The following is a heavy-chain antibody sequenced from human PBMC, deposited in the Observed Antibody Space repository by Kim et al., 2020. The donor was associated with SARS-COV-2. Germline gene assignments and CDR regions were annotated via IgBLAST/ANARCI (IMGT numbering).Heavy chain of an antibody. D-gene: IGHD3-22*01. J-gene: IGHJ4*02. V-gene: IGHV1-46*01. CDR2: INPSGDIT. CDR1: GYTFTSYY. Sequence: ASVKVSCKASGYTFTSYYMHWVRQAPGQGLEWMGIINPSGDITSYAQKFQGRVTMTRDTSTSTVYMELSSLRSEDTAVYYCARGGRITMIVVGTSFDYWGQGTLVTVSS. CDR3: ARGGRITMIVVGTSFDY.